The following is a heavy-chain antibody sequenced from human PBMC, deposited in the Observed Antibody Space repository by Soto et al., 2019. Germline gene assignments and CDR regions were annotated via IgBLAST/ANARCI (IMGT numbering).Heavy chain of an antibody. D-gene: IGHD3-3*01. CDR2: ISGSGGST. CDR3: AKDLSPSPVSVATSYDFWSGYYTGFDY. J-gene: IGHJ4*02. Sequence: PGGSLRLSCAASGFTFSSYAMSWVRQAPGKGLEWVSAISGSGGSTYYADSVKGRFTISRDNSKNTLYLQMNSLRAEDTAVYYCAKDLSPSPVSVATSYDFWSGYYTGFDYWGQGTLVTVSS. CDR1: GFTFSSYA. V-gene: IGHV3-23*01.